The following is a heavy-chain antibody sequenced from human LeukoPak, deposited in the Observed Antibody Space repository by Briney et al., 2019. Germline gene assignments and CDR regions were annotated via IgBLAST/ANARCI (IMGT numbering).Heavy chain of an antibody. CDR1: GYTFTSYG. V-gene: IGHV1-18*01. J-gene: IGHJ4*02. CDR2: INAYNGNT. D-gene: IGHD6-25*01. CDR3: ARSRIAAAEVDY. Sequence: ASVTVSCKASGYTFTSYGISWVRQAPGQGLEWMGWINAYNGNTNYAQKLQGRVTMTTDTSTSTAYMELRSLRSDDTAVYYCARSRIAAAEVDYWGQGTLVTVSS.